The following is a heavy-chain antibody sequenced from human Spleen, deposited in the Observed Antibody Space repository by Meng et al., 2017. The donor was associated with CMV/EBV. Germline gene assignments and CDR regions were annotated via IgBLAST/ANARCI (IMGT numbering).Heavy chain of an antibody. J-gene: IGHJ2*01. V-gene: IGHV1-3*01. CDR2: SNAGNGNT. Sequence: ASVKVSCKASGYTFTSYAMHWVRQAPGQRLEWMGWSNAGNGNTKYSQEFQGRVTMTRNTSINTAYMELSSLRSEDTAVYYCASFSHQLPGGIYWYCDVWGRGTLVTVSS. CDR3: ASFSHQLPGGIYWYCDV. D-gene: IGHD1-7*01. CDR1: GYTFTSYA.